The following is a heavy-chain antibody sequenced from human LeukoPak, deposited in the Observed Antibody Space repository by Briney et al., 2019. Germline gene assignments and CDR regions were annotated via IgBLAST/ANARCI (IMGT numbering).Heavy chain of an antibody. J-gene: IGHJ4*02. CDR1: GFTFSNYW. V-gene: IGHV3-74*01. CDR2: INSNGRKT. Sequence: GGSLRLSCAASGFTFSNYWIHWVRQAPGKGLVWVSRINSNGRKTSYAKSVKGRFPICRDNSKNQLYLQMNSLRAEDTAVYYCARDTGGSYYFDYWGQGTLVTVSS. D-gene: IGHD2-8*02. CDR3: ARDTGGSYYFDY.